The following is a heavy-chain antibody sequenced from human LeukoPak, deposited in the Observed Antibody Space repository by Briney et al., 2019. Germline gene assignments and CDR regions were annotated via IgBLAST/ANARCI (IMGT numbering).Heavy chain of an antibody. D-gene: IGHD3-10*01. J-gene: IGHJ3*02. CDR2: IRYDGSNT. Sequence: GGSLRLSCAASGFTFSSNGMHWVRQAPGKGLEWVAFIRYDGSNTYYADSVKGRLTISRDNSKNTLYLQMNSLRAEDTAVYYCAIGLYYGSGSYYDDAFDIWGQGTMVTVSS. CDR1: GFTFSSNG. CDR3: AIGLYYGSGSYYDDAFDI. V-gene: IGHV3-30*02.